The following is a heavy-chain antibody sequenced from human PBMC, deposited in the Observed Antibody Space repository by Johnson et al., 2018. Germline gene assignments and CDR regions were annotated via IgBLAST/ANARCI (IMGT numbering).Heavy chain of an antibody. CDR2: ISSTISYI. Sequence: VQLGEAGGGLVKPGGSLRLSCAASGFTFSSYTMNWVRQAPGKGLEWVASISSTISYITYADPVKGRFTISRDNAKNSLYLQMNSLRAEDTAVYYCASKRVHYYYMDVWGKGTTVTVSS. J-gene: IGHJ6*03. CDR1: GFTFSSYT. V-gene: IGHV3-21*06. CDR3: ASKRVHYYYMDV.